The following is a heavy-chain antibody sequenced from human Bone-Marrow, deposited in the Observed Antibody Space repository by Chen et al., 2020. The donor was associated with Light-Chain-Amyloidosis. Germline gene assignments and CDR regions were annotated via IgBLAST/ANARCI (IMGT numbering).Heavy chain of an antibody. CDR1: GITFSNAW. CDR3: TTPTGNWNYNGMDV. D-gene: IGHD1-1*01. CDR2: IKSKSDGGTT. V-gene: IGHV3-15*01. J-gene: IGHJ6*02. Sequence: EVQLVESGGGLVKPGGSLRLSCAASGITFSNAWMSWVRQAPGKGLEWVGRIKSKSDGGTTDYTAPVKGRFTISRDDSKNTLYLQRNSLRTEDTAVYYCTTPTGNWNYNGMDVWGQGTTVTVSS.